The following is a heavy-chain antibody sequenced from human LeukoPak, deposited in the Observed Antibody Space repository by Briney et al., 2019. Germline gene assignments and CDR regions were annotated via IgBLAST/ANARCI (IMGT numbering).Heavy chain of an antibody. CDR3: ARAYYDILTGYGDPFDS. V-gene: IGHV4-38-2*02. Sequence: SETLSLTCTVSGYSISSGYYWGWIRQPPGKGLEWIGSIYHSGSTYYNPSLKSRVTISVDTSKNQFSLKLSSVTAADTAVYYCARAYYDILTGYGDPFDSWGQGTLVTVSS. J-gene: IGHJ4*02. CDR1: GYSISSGYY. D-gene: IGHD3-9*01. CDR2: IYHSGST.